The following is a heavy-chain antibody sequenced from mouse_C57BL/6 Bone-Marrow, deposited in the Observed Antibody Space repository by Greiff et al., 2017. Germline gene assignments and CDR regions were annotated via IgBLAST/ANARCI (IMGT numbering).Heavy chain of an antibody. Sequence: EVHLVESGGGLVKPGGSLKLSCAASGFTFSDYGMHWVRQAPEKGLEWVAYISSGSSTIYYADTVKGRFTISRDNAKNTLFLQMTRLRSEDTAMYSCARRRDYYAMDYWGQGTSVTVSA. J-gene: IGHJ4*01. CDR3: ARRRDYYAMDY. V-gene: IGHV5-17*01. CDR1: GFTFSDYG. CDR2: ISSGSSTI.